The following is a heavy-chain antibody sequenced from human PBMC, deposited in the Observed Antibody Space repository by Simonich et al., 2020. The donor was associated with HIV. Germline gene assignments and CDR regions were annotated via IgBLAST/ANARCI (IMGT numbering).Heavy chain of an antibody. J-gene: IGHJ4*02. CDR2: INHRRST. CDR3: ARGFYQILYYFDY. CDR1: GGSFSGYY. V-gene: IGHV4-34*01. D-gene: IGHD2-2*01. Sequence: QVQLQQWGAGLLKPSETLSLTCAVYGGSFSGYYWSWIRQPPGKGLAGTGEINHRRSTNSNPSAKSLVPISVDTSKNQFSLKLRSVTAADTAWYYCARGFYQILYYFDYWGQGTLVTVSS.